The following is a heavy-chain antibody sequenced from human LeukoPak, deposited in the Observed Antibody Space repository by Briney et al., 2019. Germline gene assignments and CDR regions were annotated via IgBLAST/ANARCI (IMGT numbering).Heavy chain of an antibody. CDR2: ISAYNGNT. CDR1: GYTFTSYG. D-gene: IGHD3-3*01. J-gene: IGHJ5*02. V-gene: IGHV1-18*01. Sequence: ASVKVSCKASGYTFTSYGISWVRQAPGQGLEWMGWISAYNGNTNYAQKLQGRVTMTTDTSTSTAYMELRSLRSDDTAVYYCARDYFLSRYYDFWSGYVNWFDPWGQGTLVTVSS. CDR3: ARDYFLSRYYDFWSGYVNWFDP.